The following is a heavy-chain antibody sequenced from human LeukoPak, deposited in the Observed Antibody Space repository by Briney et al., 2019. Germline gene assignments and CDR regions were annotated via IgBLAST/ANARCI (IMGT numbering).Heavy chain of an antibody. CDR2: IIPIFGTA. CDR3: HYGSGSYYNVGGYYYYGMDV. J-gene: IGHJ6*04. V-gene: IGHV1-69*13. CDR1: GGTFSSYA. D-gene: IGHD3-10*01. Sequence: SVKVSCKASGGTFSSYAISWVRRAPGQGLEWMGGIIPIFGTANYAQKFQGRVTITADESTSTAYMELSSLRSEDTAVYYCHYGSGSYYNVGGYYYYGMDVWGKGTTVTVSS.